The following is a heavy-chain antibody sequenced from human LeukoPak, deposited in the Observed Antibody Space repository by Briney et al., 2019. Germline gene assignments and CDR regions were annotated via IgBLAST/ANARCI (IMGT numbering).Heavy chain of an antibody. CDR2: ISYDGSNK. CDR1: GFTFSSYA. Sequence: GGSLRLSCAASGFTFSSYAMHWVRQAPGKGLEWVAVISYDGSNKYYADSVKGRFTISRDNSKNTPYLQMNSLRAEDTAVYYCARDPGYDRVYNWFDPWGQGTLVTVSS. D-gene: IGHD2-2*01. J-gene: IGHJ5*02. CDR3: ARDPGYDRVYNWFDP. V-gene: IGHV3-30*04.